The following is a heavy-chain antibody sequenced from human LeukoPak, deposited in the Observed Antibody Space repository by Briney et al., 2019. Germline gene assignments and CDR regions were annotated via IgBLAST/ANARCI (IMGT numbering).Heavy chain of an antibody. CDR1: GGTFSSYA. CDR3: ARMTRSMTTMSYYYGMDV. V-gene: IGHV1-69*01. CDR2: IIPIFGTA. D-gene: IGHD4-11*01. Sequence: SVTASCTASGGTFSSYAISWVRQAPGQGLKWMGGIIPIFGTANYAQKFQGRVTITADESTSTAYMELSSLRSEDTAVYYCARMTRSMTTMSYYYGMDVWGQGTTVTVSS. J-gene: IGHJ6*02.